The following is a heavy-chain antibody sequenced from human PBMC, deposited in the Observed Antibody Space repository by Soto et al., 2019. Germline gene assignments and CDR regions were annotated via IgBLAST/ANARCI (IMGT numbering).Heavy chain of an antibody. D-gene: IGHD6-19*01. Sequence: GGSLRLSCAASGFTFSSYVMTWVRQAPGKGLEWVSAIDGSGGSTYYVDSVKGRFTISRDNSKNTLYLQMNSLRAADTAIYYCARDRHLSSGWYEHSDYWGQGTLVTVSS. CDR1: GFTFSSYV. CDR2: IDGSGGST. J-gene: IGHJ4*02. V-gene: IGHV3-23*01. CDR3: ARDRHLSSGWYEHSDY.